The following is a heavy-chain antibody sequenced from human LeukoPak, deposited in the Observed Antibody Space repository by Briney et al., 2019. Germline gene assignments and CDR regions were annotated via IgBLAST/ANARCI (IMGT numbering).Heavy chain of an antibody. Sequence: PSETLSLTCTVSGGSVSGGSYYWGWIRQPPGKGLECIRTIYYTGTSYQNPSLKSRVTISVDTSKNQFSLKLSSVTAADTAVYHCARHGGELPGFDPWGQGTLVTVSS. V-gene: IGHV4-39*01. J-gene: IGHJ5*02. CDR2: IYYTGTS. CDR3: ARHGGELPGFDP. CDR1: GGSVSGGSYY. D-gene: IGHD1-26*01.